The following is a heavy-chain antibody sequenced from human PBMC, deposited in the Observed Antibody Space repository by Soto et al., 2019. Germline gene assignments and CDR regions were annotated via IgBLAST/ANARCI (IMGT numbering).Heavy chain of an antibody. CDR1: GFTFSSYG. D-gene: IGHD5-12*01. Sequence: GGSLRLSCAASGFTFSSYGMHWVRQAPGKGLEWVAVISYDGSNKYYADSVKGRFTISRDNSKNTLYLQMNSLRAEDTAVYYCAKDFDSGYHPSGSFDYWGQGTLVTVSS. V-gene: IGHV3-30*18. CDR2: ISYDGSNK. J-gene: IGHJ4*02. CDR3: AKDFDSGYHPSGSFDY.